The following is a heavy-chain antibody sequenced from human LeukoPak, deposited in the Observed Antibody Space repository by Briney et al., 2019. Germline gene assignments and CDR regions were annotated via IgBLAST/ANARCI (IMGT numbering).Heavy chain of an antibody. Sequence: GASVKVSCKASGGTFSSYAISWERQAPGQGLEWMGGIIPIFGTANYAQKFQGRVTITADESTSTAYMELSSLRSEDTAVYYCARSAVCSSTSCSPYFDYWGQGTLVTVSS. CDR1: GGTFSSYA. D-gene: IGHD2-2*01. CDR3: ARSAVCSSTSCSPYFDY. V-gene: IGHV1-69*13. J-gene: IGHJ4*02. CDR2: IIPIFGTA.